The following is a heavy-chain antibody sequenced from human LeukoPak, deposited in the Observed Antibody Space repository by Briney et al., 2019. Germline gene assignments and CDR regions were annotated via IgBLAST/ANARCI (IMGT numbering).Heavy chain of an antibody. CDR3: AKGIGDFWRSYYYMDV. J-gene: IGHJ6*03. Sequence: GGSLRLSCAASGFTFSSYAMSWVRQAPGKGLEWVSAISGSGGSTYYADSVKGRFTISRDNSKNTLYLQMNSLRAEDTAVYYCAKGIGDFWRSYYYMDVWGKGTTVTVSS. CDR2: ISGSGGST. CDR1: GFTFSSYA. V-gene: IGHV3-23*01. D-gene: IGHD3-3*01.